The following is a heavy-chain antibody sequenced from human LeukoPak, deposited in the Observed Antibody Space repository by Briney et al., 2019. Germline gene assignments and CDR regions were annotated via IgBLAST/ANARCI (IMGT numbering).Heavy chain of an antibody. CDR2: INHSGST. J-gene: IGHJ6*01. CDR3: ARHQHCSSTSCSWGWDYYYG. Sequence: PSETLSLTCAVYGGSFSGYYWSWIRQPPGKGLEWIGEINHSGSTNYNPSLKSRVTISVDTSKNHFSLKLSSVTAADTAVYYCARHQHCSSTSCSWGWDYYYG. D-gene: IGHD2-2*01. V-gene: IGHV4-34*01. CDR1: GGSFSGYY.